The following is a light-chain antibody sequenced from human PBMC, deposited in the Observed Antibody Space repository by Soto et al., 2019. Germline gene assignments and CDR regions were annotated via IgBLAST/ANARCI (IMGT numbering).Light chain of an antibody. V-gene: IGKV1-39*01. CDR1: QSISIY. J-gene: IGKJ2*01. CDR2: GAS. CDR3: QQSDSTPYT. Sequence: DIQMTQSPSSLSASVGDSVTITCRASQSISIYLNWYQQKPGKAPKLLIYGASSLQSGVPSRFSGSGSGTQFTLIISSLQPEDCATYYCQQSDSTPYTFGQGTNVEIK.